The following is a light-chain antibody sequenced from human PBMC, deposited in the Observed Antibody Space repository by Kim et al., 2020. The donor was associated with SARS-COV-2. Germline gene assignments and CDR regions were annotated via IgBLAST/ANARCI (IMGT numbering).Light chain of an antibody. V-gene: IGKV3-20*01. CDR3: QQYGSPPGT. CDR2: GAS. CDR1: QTVTSNY. J-gene: IGKJ1*01. Sequence: EIVLTQSPGTLSLSPGERATLSCRASQTVTSNYLAWYQQKPGQAPRLLIYGASSRATGIPDRFSGSGSGTDFTLTISRLEPEDFAVYYCQQYGSPPGTFGQGTKVDI.